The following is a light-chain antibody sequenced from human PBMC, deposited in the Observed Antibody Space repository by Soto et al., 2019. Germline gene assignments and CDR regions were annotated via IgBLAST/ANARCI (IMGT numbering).Light chain of an antibody. J-gene: IGKJ3*01. CDR1: QSIGTY. CDR2: AAS. CDR3: QQSYNIPLT. Sequence: DIQMTQSPSSLSASVGDRVTITCRASQSIGTYLNWYQQIPGKAPKLLIYAASSLQSGVPSRFSGSRSGTDFTLTISSLRPEDFSTYYCQQSYNIPLTFGPGTKVDIK. V-gene: IGKV1-39*01.